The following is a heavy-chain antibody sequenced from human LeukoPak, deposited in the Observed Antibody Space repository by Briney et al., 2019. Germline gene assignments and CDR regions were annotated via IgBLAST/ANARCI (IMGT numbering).Heavy chain of an antibody. V-gene: IGHV1-46*01. CDR3: ARGLPSSSWPLDAFDI. Sequence: ASPKASCTASGYTFTSYYMHSVRHAPRQGLEWMGIRTPSGGSTSYAQKFQGRVTMTRDTSTSTVYMELSSLRSEDTAVYYCARGLPSSSWPLDAFDIWGQGTMVTVSS. J-gene: IGHJ3*02. D-gene: IGHD6-13*01. CDR1: GYTFTSYY. CDR2: RTPSGGST.